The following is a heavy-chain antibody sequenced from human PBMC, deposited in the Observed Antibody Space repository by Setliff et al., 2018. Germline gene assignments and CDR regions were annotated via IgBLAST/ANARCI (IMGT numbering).Heavy chain of an antibody. V-gene: IGHV1-2*04. CDR2: INPNSGGT. CDR3: ARDEGSGWYVGY. Sequence: GASVKVSCKASGYTFTGYYMHWVRQAPGQGLEWMGWINPNSGGTNYAQKFQGWVTMTRDTSTSTVYMELSSLRSEDTAVYYCARDEGSGWYVGYWGQGTLVTVSS. J-gene: IGHJ4*02. D-gene: IGHD6-19*01. CDR1: GYTFTGYY.